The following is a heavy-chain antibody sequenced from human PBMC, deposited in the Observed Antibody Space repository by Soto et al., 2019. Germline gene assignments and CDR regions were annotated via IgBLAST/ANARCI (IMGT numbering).Heavy chain of an antibody. CDR3: ARTQLWVAASSNYGIDV. CDR2: INPNSGGT. D-gene: IGHD3-10*01. CDR1: GYTFTGYY. V-gene: IGHV1-2*02. J-gene: IGHJ6*02. Sequence: QVQLVQSGAEVKKPGASVKVSCKASGYTFTGYYLHWVLQAPGHGLERMGGINPNSGGTNYAQKLQGQVTMTMDTYISTAYMEMSRLRFEDTDVYYYARTQLWVAASSNYGIDVWGQGTTVTVSS.